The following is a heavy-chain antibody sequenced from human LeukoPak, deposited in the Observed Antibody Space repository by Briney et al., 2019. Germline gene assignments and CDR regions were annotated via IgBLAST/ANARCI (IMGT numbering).Heavy chain of an antibody. D-gene: IGHD5-18*01. V-gene: IGHV4-30-4*08. CDR3: ARYVADTAMGFDY. J-gene: IGHJ4*02. Sequence: SQTLSLTCTVSGGSISSGDYYWSWIRQPPGKGLEWIGYIYYSGSTYYNPSLKSRVTISVDTSKNQFSLKLSSVTAADTAVYYCARYVADTAMGFDYWGQGTLVTVSS. CDR1: GGSISSGDYY. CDR2: IYYSGST.